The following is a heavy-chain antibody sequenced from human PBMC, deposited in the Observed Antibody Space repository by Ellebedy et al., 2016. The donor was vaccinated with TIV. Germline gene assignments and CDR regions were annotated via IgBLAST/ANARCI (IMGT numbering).Heavy chain of an antibody. CDR1: GFTFSSYS. Sequence: GGSLRLSCAASGFTFSSYSMNWVRQAPGKGLEWVSSISSSSSHIYYADSVKGRFTISRDNAKNSLYLQMNSLRAEDTAVYFCARVLPSLFYYDLWGQGTPVTVSS. CDR2: ISSSSSHI. CDR3: ARVLPSLFYYDL. J-gene: IGHJ4*02. V-gene: IGHV3-21*01. D-gene: IGHD3-16*01.